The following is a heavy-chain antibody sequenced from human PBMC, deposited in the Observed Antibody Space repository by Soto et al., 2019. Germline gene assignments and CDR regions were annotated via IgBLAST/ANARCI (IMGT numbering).Heavy chain of an antibody. D-gene: IGHD2-15*01. CDR1: GFTFSSYS. CDR3: ARDLSGYCSGGSCRHLNWFDP. J-gene: IGHJ5*02. V-gene: IGHV3-21*01. Sequence: SCAASGFTFSSYSMNWVRQAPGKGLEWVSSISSSSSYIYYADSVKGRFTISRDNAKNSLYLQMNSLRAEDTAVYYCARDLSGYCSGGSCRHLNWFDPWGQGTLVTVSS. CDR2: ISSSSSYI.